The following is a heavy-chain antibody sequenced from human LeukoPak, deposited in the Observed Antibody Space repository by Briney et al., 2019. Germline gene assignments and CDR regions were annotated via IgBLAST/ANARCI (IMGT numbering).Heavy chain of an antibody. V-gene: IGHV1-18*04. CDR2: ISAYNGNT. Sequence: ASVKVSCKASGYTFTSYGISWVRQAPGQGLEWIGWISAYNGNTNYAQKLQGRVTMTADTSTSTAYMELRRLRSDDTAVYYCAREAHYDILTGRGWFDPWGQGTLVTVSS. J-gene: IGHJ5*02. CDR1: GYTFTSYG. CDR3: AREAHYDILTGRGWFDP. D-gene: IGHD3-9*01.